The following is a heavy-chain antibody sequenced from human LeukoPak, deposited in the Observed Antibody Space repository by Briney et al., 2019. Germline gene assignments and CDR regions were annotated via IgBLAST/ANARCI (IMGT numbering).Heavy chain of an antibody. J-gene: IGHJ4*02. V-gene: IGHV3-53*01. CDR1: GFTFTTYW. CDR2: IYADGNT. CDR3: ARDSYGDANFDS. D-gene: IGHD4-17*01. Sequence: GGSLRLSCAGSGFTFTTYWMTWVRQAPGRGLEWVSFIYADGNTYYADSVKGRFTISRDISKNAVYLQMNSLRAEGTAVYYCARDSYGDANFDSWGQGTLVTVSS.